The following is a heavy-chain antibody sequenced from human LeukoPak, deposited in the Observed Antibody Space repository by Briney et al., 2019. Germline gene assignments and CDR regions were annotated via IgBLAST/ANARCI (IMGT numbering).Heavy chain of an antibody. CDR2: ISGSGGSP. V-gene: IGHV3-23*01. J-gene: IGHJ4*02. D-gene: IGHD6-6*01. CDR3: AKDRGGYRSSWYYFAS. Sequence: PGGSLRLSCAASGFTFSSYAMSWVRQAPGKGLEGVSAISGSGGSPYYADSVKGRFNISRDNAKKTMYLQNNSLRAEDTAVYYCAKDRGGYRSSWYYFASGGQETLVTVS. CDR1: GFTFSSYA.